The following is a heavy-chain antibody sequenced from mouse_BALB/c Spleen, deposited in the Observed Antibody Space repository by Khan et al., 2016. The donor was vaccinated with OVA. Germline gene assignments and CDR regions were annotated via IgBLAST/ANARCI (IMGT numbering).Heavy chain of an antibody. CDR3: ARAGYWGFAF. V-gene: IGHV1-81*01. CDR2: IYPGSGYT. D-gene: IGHD3-2*02. J-gene: IGHJ3*01. Sequence: QVQLQQSGPELVKPGASVKMSCKASGYTFTDFLISWVKQRKGQGLEWIGEIYPGSGYTYSNEKFKGKATLTSDKSSNTAYMQLSNLTSEDPAVXFCARAGYWGFAFWGQGTLVTVSA. CDR1: GYTFTDFL.